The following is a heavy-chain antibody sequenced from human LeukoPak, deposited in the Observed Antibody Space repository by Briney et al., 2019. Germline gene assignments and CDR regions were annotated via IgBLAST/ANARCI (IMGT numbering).Heavy chain of an antibody. D-gene: IGHD3-9*01. CDR3: ARHNYDLLTGYSREYFQH. CDR2: NDPSDSYT. V-gene: IGHV5-10-1*01. Sequence: GESLKISCKGSGYSFTSYWVSWVRQMPGEGLGWMGRNDPSDSYTNYSPSFQGHVTISADKSIRTASLQWSSLKASDTAMYYCARHNYDLLTGYSREYFQHWGQGTLVTVSS. CDR1: GYSFTSYW. J-gene: IGHJ1*01.